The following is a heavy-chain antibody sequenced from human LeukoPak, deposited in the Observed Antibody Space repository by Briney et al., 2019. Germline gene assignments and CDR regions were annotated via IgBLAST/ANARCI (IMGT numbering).Heavy chain of an antibody. CDR3: AKVVRGSRWTGFDS. J-gene: IGHJ4*02. Sequence: GGSRRLSCTASGFTFDDFSIHWVRQTPGKGLEWVSLMEGRFTISRDNSKNSLYLQMNGLTTDDTALYYCAKVVRGSRWTGFDSWGQGTPVTVSS. D-gene: IGHD3-10*01. CDR1: GFTFDDFS. V-gene: IGHV3-43*01.